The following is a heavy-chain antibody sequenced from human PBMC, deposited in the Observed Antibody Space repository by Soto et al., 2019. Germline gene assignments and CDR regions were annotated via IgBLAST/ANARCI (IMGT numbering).Heavy chain of an antibody. CDR1: GYKFTSSW. V-gene: IGHV5-51*01. CDR3: ARKDKSGYFNWFDP. D-gene: IGHD3-22*01. J-gene: IGHJ5*02. CDR2: IFPGDPDT. Sequence: GESLKISCRTSGYKFTSSWIAWVRQLPGKGLEWMGIIFPGDPDTRYSPSFQGQVTISADRSTSTVFLQWASLKASDTAVYFCARKDKSGYFNWFDPWGQGTLVTVSS.